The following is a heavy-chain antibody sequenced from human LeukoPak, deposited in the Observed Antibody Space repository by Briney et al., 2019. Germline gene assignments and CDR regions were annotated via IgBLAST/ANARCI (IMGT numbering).Heavy chain of an antibody. V-gene: IGHV3-48*04. CDR2: ISSSGSTI. CDR1: GFTFSSYS. Sequence: GGSLRLSCAASGFTFSSYSMNWVRQAPGKGLEWVSYISSSGSTIYYADSVKGRFTISRDNAKNSLYLQMNSLRAEDTAVYYCARDDRAYDSSGYYYYYYYYMDVWGKGTTVTVSS. J-gene: IGHJ6*03. CDR3: ARDDRAYDSSGYYYYYYYYMDV. D-gene: IGHD3-22*01.